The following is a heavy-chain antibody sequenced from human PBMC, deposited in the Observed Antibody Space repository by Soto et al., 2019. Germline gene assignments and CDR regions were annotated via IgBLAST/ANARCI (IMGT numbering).Heavy chain of an antibody. CDR1: FDDYG. J-gene: IGHJ3*02. D-gene: IGHD5-18*01. V-gene: IGHV3-20*03. Sequence: FDDYGMSWVRQAPGKGLEWVSGINWNGGSTGHADSGKGRFTISRDNAKTSLHLLMSSLRGEDTALYYCARPRGYSYGKNDSFDIWGQGTVVSVSS. CDR2: INWNGGST. CDR3: ARPRGYSYGKNDSFDI.